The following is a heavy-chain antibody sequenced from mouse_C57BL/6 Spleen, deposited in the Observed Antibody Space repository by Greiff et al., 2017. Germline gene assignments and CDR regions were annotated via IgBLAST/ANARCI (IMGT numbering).Heavy chain of an antibody. D-gene: IGHD2-1*01. V-gene: IGHV3-6*01. CDR1: GYSITSGYY. J-gene: IGHJ1*03. CDR2: ISYDGSN. Sequence: DVKLQESGPGLVKPSQSLSLTCSVTGYSITSGYYWNWIRQFPGNKLEWMGYISYDGSNNYNPSLKNRISITRDTSKNQFFLKLNSVTTEDTATYYCARDSTIYYGNKYWYFDVWGTGTTVTVSS. CDR3: ARDSTIYYGNKYWYFDV.